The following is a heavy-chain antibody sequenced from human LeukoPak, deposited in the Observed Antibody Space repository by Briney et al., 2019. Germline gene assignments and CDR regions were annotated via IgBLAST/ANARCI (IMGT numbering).Heavy chain of an antibody. J-gene: IGHJ4*02. D-gene: IGHD2/OR15-2a*01. CDR1: GYSFTNYW. Sequence: GESLKISCKGSGYSFTNYWISCVLQMPGKGLEWMGRIDPSDSYTNYSPSFQGHVTISADKSMSTAYLQWSSLKASDTAMYYCARHRLSRTPFFSSDYWRQGTLVTVPS. CDR3: ARHRLSRTPFFSSDY. CDR2: IDPSDSYT. V-gene: IGHV5-10-1*01.